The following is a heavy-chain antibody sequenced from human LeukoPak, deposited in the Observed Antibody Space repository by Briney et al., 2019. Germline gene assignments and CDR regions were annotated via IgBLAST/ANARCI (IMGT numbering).Heavy chain of an antibody. J-gene: IGHJ5*02. CDR2: INPNSGGT. CDR1: GYTFTGYY. CDR3: ARRVFGDYYDSSGEFDP. V-gene: IGHV1-2*02. Sequence: ASVKVSCKASGYTFTGYYMHWVRQAPGQGLEWIGWINPNSGGTNYAQKFQGRVTMTRDTSISTAYMELSRLRSDDTAVYYCARRVFGDYYDSSGEFDPWGQGTLVTVSS. D-gene: IGHD3-22*01.